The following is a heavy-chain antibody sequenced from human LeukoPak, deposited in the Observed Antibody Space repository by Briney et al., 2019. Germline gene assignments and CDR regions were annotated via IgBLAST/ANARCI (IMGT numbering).Heavy chain of an antibody. CDR1: GFTFSNYW. Sequence: GGSLRLSCAASGFTFSNYWMNWVRQAPGKGLEWVAFISYDGSNKHYADSVKGRFTISRDNSKNTLYLQMNSLRPEDTAVYYCARARFGYNRGPFDYWGQGILVTVSS. CDR3: ARARFGYNRGPFDY. J-gene: IGHJ4*02. D-gene: IGHD5-24*01. CDR2: ISYDGSNK. V-gene: IGHV3-30-3*01.